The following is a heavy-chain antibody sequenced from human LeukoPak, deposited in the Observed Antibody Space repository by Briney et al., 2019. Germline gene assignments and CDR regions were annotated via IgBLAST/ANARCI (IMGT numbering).Heavy chain of an antibody. CDR2: IPYDGSNK. V-gene: IGHV3-30*04. J-gene: IGHJ4*02. Sequence: GGSLRLSCAASGFTFSSYAMHWVRQAPGKGLEWVAVIPYDGSNKYYADSVKGRFTISRDNSKNTLYLQMNSLRAEDTAVYYCATGLIYSGHLDYFDYWGQGTLVTVSS. CDR1: GFTFSSYA. CDR3: ATGLIYSGHLDYFDY. D-gene: IGHD4-11*01.